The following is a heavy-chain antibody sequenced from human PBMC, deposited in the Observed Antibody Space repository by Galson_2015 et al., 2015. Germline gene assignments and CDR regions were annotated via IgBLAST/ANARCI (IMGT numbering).Heavy chain of an antibody. Sequence: SLRLSCAASGFTFSDYYMSWIRQAPGKGLQWVSAITTSGGGAYYADSVKGRFTISRDDSKNMLYLQMNSLRAEDSAVYYCARRASYSFDYWGHGTLVTVSS. CDR3: ARRASYSFDY. CDR2: ITTSGGGA. V-gene: IGHV3-23*01. J-gene: IGHJ4*01. CDR1: GFTFSDYY.